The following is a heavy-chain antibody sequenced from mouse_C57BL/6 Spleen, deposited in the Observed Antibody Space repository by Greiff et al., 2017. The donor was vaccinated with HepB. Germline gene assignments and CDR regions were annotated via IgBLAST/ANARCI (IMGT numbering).Heavy chain of an antibody. D-gene: IGHD1-1*01. Sequence: EVKLMESGPELVKPGASVKISCKASGYSFTDYNMNWVKQSNGKSLEWIGVINPNYGTTSYNQKFKGKATLTVDQSSSTAYMQLNSLTSEDSAVYYCARRGLVVGDWYFDVWGTGTTVTVSS. J-gene: IGHJ1*03. V-gene: IGHV1-39*01. CDR2: INPNYGTT. CDR3: ARRGLVVGDWYFDV. CDR1: GYSFTDYN.